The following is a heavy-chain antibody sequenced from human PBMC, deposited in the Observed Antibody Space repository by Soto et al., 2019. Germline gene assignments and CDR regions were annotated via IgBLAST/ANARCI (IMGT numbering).Heavy chain of an antibody. Sequence: QLQLQESGPGLVKPSETLSLTCTVSGGSISSSSYYWGWIRQPPGKGLEWIGCIYYSGSTYYNPSLKSRVTISVDTSKNQFSLKLSSVTAADTAVYYCAGAPLLMDFDIWGQGTMVTVSS. CDR3: AGAPLLMDFDI. J-gene: IGHJ3*02. V-gene: IGHV4-39*01. D-gene: IGHD2-21*01. CDR1: GGSISSSSYY. CDR2: IYYSGST.